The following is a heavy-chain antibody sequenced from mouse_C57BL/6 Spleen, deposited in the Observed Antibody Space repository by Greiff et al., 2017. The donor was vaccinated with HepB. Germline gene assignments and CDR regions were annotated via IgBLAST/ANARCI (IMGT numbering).Heavy chain of an antibody. CDR3: AREDPSTMASGGFAY. CDR1: GYAFTNYL. J-gene: IGHJ3*01. V-gene: IGHV1-54*01. CDR2: INPGSGGT. D-gene: IGHD2-1*01. Sequence: QVQLKESGAELVRPGTSVKVSCKASGYAFTNYLIEWVKQRPGQGLEWIGVINPGSGGTNYNEKFKGKATLTADKSSSTAYMQLSSLTSEDSAVYVCAREDPSTMASGGFAYWGQGTLVTVSA.